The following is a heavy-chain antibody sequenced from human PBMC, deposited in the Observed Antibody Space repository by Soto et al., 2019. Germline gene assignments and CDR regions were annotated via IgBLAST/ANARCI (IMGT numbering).Heavy chain of an antibody. CDR2: VSYDGSER. V-gene: IGHV3-30*18. CDR1: GFTFSSYG. J-gene: IGHJ6*02. Sequence: QVQLVESGGGVVQPGRSLRLSCAASGFTFSSYGMHWVRQAPGKGLEWVAVVSYDGSERYYADSVKGRFTISRDNSKNALYLQMNSRRAEDTAVYYCAKSLFQEVSYFYGMDVWGQGTTVTVSS. CDR3: AKSLFQEVSYFYGMDV.